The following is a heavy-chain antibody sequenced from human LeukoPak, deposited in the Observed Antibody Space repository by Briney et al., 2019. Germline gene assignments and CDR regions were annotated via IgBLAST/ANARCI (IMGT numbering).Heavy chain of an antibody. J-gene: IGHJ4*02. D-gene: IGHD2-2*01. V-gene: IGHV5-51*01. CDR3: ARRQGCSSTSCPPDS. Sequence: GESLKISCRGSGYSFTTYWIGWVRQMPGKGLEWMGIIYPGDSDTRYSPSFQGQVTMSADKSINTAYLQWSSLKASDTTMYYCARRQGCSSTSCPPDSWGQGTLVTVSS. CDR2: IYPGDSDT. CDR1: GYSFTTYW.